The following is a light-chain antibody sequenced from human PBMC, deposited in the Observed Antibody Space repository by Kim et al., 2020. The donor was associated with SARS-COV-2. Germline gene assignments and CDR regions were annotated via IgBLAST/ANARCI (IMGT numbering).Light chain of an antibody. CDR1: QSVVYSCGNKNS. V-gene: IGKV4-1*01. Sequence: RATINCRSSQSVVYSCGNKNSLAWYQQKPGQPPKLLIYWASTRASGVPDRFSGSGSGTDFTLTISSLQAEDVAVYYCLQYLSSGTFGGGTKVDIK. J-gene: IGKJ4*01. CDR2: WAS. CDR3: LQYLSSGT.